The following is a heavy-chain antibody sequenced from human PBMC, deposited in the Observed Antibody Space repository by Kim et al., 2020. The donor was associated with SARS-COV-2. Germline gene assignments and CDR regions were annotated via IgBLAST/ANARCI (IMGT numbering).Heavy chain of an antibody. CDR3: ARVSGYSSGWYPY. CDR1: GGSISSYY. D-gene: IGHD6-19*01. Sequence: SETLSLTCTVSGGSISSYYWSWIRQPPGKGLEWIGYIYYSGSTNYNPSLKSRVTISVDTSKNQFSLKLSYVTAADTAVYYCARVSGYSSGWYPYWGQGTLVTVSS. V-gene: IGHV4-59*01. J-gene: IGHJ4*02. CDR2: IYYSGST.